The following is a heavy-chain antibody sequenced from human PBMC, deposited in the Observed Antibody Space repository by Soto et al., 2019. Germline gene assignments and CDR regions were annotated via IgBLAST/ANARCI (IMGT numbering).Heavy chain of an antibody. CDR3: ARDPSIFLGRVYRMDV. Sequence: QVQHVQSGAEVKKPGDSVKVSCKASGYSFTGHYMHWVRRAPGQGLEWMGWVNLNTGGTDYAQEFQGRVTMTTATSIRTVYLEVTRLKFDDTAIYYCARDPSIFLGRVYRMDVWGQGTAVTVSS. J-gene: IGHJ6*02. D-gene: IGHD3-3*02. V-gene: IGHV1-2*02. CDR1: GYSFTGHY. CDR2: VNLNTGGT.